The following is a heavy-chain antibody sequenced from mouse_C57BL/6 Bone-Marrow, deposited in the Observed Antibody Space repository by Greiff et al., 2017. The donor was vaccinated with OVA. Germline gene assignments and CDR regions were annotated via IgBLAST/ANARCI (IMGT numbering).Heavy chain of an antibody. CDR2: INPGSGGT. J-gene: IGHJ2*01. CDR1: GYAFTNYL. D-gene: IGHD1-1*01. Sequence: VQLQQSGAELVRPGTSVTVSCKASGYAFTNYLIEWVKQRPGQGLEWIGVINPGSGGTDYNEKFKGKATLTADKSSSTAYMQLSSLTSEDSAVYFCARRDGYYGSSYFDDWGHGTTLTVSS. CDR3: ARRDGYYGSSYFDD. V-gene: IGHV1-54*01.